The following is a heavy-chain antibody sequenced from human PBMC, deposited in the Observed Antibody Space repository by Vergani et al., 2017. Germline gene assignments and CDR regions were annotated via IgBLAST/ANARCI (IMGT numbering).Heavy chain of an antibody. D-gene: IGHD3-9*01. CDR3: AKDQGGKYDILTGYYSENWFDP. V-gene: IGHV3-30*18. Sequence: QVQLVESGGGVVQPGRSLRLSCAASGFTFSSYGMHWVRQAPGKGLEWVAVISYDGSNKYYADSVKGRFTISRDNSKNTLYLQMNSLRAEDTAVYYCAKDQGGKYDILTGYYSENWFDPWGQGTLVTVSS. CDR1: GFTFSSYG. CDR2: ISYDGSNK. J-gene: IGHJ5*02.